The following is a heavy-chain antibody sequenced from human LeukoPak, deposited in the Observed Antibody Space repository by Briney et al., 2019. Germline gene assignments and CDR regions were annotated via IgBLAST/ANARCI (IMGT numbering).Heavy chain of an antibody. CDR3: ARSHYGDYAGIDY. J-gene: IGHJ4*02. CDR1: GYTFTGYY. D-gene: IGHD4-17*01. Sequence: GASVKVSCKASGYTFTGYYMHWVRQAPGQGLEWMGWINPNSGGTNYAQKFQGRVTMTRDTSISIAYMELSRLRSDDTAVYYCARSHYGDYAGIDYWGQGTLVTVSS. CDR2: INPNSGGT. V-gene: IGHV1-2*02.